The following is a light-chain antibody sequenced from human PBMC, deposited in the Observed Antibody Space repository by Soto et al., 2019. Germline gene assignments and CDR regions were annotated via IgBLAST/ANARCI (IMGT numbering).Light chain of an antibody. J-gene: IGLJ2*01. CDR3: SSKSSGSTPML. V-gene: IGLV2-14*01. Sequence: QSALTQPASLSGSPGQSITISCTGTSSDVGGYKYVSWYQHHPGEAPKLIIYEVSNRPSGVSNRFSGSKSGNTAFLTISGLQAEDESHYYCSSKSSGSTPMLFGGGTQLTVL. CDR2: EVS. CDR1: SSDVGGYKY.